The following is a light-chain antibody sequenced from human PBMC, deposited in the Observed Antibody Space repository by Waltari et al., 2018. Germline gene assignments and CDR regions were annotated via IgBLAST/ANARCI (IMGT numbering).Light chain of an antibody. CDR2: VVS. CDR1: SSDIGNYNY. V-gene: IGLV2-14*03. CDR3: SSYISSDTLEL. Sequence: HSALTQPASVSGSPGQSITISCTGTSSDIGNYNYVSWYQQHTGKAPKRLIFVVSNRPSGVSDRFSGSKSGNTASLTISGLQAEDEADYYCSSYISSDTLELFGGGTSLTVL. J-gene: IGLJ2*01.